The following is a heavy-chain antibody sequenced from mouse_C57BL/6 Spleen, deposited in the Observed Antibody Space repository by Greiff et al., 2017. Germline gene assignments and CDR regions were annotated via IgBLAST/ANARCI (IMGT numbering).Heavy chain of an antibody. J-gene: IGHJ2*01. D-gene: IGHD3-3*01. Sequence: VQLQQSGAELVKPGASVKISCKASGYAFSSYWMNWVKQRPGKGLEWIGQIYPGDGDTNYNGKFKGKATLTADKSSSTAYMQLSSLTSEDSAVDVCARGTNRRYYFDYWGQGTTLTVSS. CDR1: GYAFSSYW. CDR3: ARGTNRRYYFDY. V-gene: IGHV1-80*01. CDR2: IYPGDGDT.